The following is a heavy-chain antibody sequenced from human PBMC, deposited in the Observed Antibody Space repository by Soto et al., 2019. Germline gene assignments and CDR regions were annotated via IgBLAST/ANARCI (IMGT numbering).Heavy chain of an antibody. CDR3: ARGYCGGDCYSFDI. D-gene: IGHD2-21*01. Sequence: ASVKVSCKVSGYTLTELSMHWVRQAPGKGLEWMGWISAYNGNTNYAQKLQGRVTMTTDTSTSTAYMELRSLRSDDTAVYYCARGYCGGDCYSFDIWGQGTMVTVSS. CDR2: ISAYNGNT. V-gene: IGHV1-18*01. CDR1: GYTLTELS. J-gene: IGHJ3*02.